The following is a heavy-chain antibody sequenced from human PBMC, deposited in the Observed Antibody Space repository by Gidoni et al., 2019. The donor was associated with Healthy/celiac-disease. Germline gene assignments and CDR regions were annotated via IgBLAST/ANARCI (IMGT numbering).Heavy chain of an antibody. CDR1: GFHFRSYE. CDR2: ISSCGSTI. J-gene: IGHJ3*02. V-gene: IGHV3-48*03. CDR3: ASTPIFGVVISGFRAFDI. Sequence: EVQLVESGGGLVQPGGSLRLYCAASGFHFRSYEMNWVRPAPGKGLEWVSYISSCGSTIYDADSVKGRFTISRDNAKNSLYLQMNSLRAEDTAVYYCASTPIFGVVISGFRAFDIWGQGTMVTVSS. D-gene: IGHD3-3*01.